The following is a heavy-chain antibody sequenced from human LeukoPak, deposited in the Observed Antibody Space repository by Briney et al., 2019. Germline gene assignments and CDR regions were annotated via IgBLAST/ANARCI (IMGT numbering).Heavy chain of an antibody. Sequence: GRSLRLSCAASGFTFSSYGMHWVRQAPGKGLEWVAVIWDDGSNKYYADSVKGRFTISRDNSKNTLYLQMNSLRAEDTAVYYCARSLGIAGAGSNTWCDHWGQGTLVTVSS. J-gene: IGHJ5*02. CDR3: ARSLGIAGAGSNTWCDH. D-gene: IGHD6-13*01. CDR2: IWDDGSNK. CDR1: GFTFSSYG. V-gene: IGHV3-33*08.